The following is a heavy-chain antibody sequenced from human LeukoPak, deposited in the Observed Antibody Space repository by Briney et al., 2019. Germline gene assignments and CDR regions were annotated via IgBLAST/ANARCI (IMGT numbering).Heavy chain of an antibody. Sequence: GSLRLSCAASGFTFSDYYMSWIRQPPGKGLEWIGEINHSGSTNYNPSLKSRVTISVDTSKNQFSLKLSSVTAADTAVYYCARRPWDSSSPKYYFDYWGQGTLVTVSS. CDR1: GFTFSDYY. D-gene: IGHD6-6*01. V-gene: IGHV4-34*01. CDR3: ARRPWDSSSPKYYFDY. CDR2: INHSGST. J-gene: IGHJ4*02.